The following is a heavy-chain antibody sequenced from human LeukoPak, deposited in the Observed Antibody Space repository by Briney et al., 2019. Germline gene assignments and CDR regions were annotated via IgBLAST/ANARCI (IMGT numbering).Heavy chain of an antibody. D-gene: IGHD3-10*02. Sequence: GGSLRLSCAASGFTFRSYGMSWVRQTPGKGLEWVSAISSRGGSTYYADSVKGRFTISRDNAKNSLYLQMNSLRAEDTAVYYCAELGITMIGGVWGKGTTVTISS. CDR3: AELGITMIGGV. V-gene: IGHV3-23*01. CDR1: GFTFRSYG. J-gene: IGHJ6*04. CDR2: ISSRGGST.